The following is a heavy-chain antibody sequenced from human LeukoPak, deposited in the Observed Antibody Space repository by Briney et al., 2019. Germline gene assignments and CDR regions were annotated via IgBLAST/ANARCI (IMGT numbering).Heavy chain of an antibody. CDR3: AKDLYGSGSYEIRLFDY. D-gene: IGHD3-10*01. Sequence: GGSLRLSCAASGFTFSSYGMHWVRQDPGKGLEWVAFIRFDGSKTFYGDSVKGRFTVSRDNPKNTLYLQMNSLRAEDTAVYYCAKDLYGSGSYEIRLFDYWGQGTLVTIS. J-gene: IGHJ4*02. V-gene: IGHV3-30*02. CDR2: IRFDGSKT. CDR1: GFTFSSYG.